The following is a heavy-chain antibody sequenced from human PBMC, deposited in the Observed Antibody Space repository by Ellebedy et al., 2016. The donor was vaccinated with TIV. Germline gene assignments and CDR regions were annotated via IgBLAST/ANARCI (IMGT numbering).Heavy chain of an antibody. Sequence: GESLKISXAASGFTFSSYSMNWVRQAPGKGLEWVSSISSSSSYIYYADSVKGRFTISRDNAKNSLYLQMNSLRAEDTAVYYCAVLDAFDIWGQGTMVTVSS. V-gene: IGHV3-21*01. CDR3: AVLDAFDI. D-gene: IGHD6-6*01. CDR1: GFTFSSYS. J-gene: IGHJ3*02. CDR2: ISSSSSYI.